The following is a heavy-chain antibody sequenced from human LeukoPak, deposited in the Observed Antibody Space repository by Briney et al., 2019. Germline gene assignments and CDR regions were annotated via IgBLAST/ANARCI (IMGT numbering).Heavy chain of an antibody. Sequence: GGSLRLSCAASGFTFSSYSMNWVRQAPGKGLEWISYIDGSHSTIYYADSVKGRFTISRDNAKNSLYLQMNTLRDEDTAVYYCARDLILADSSGSSAHDYWGQGTLVTVSS. D-gene: IGHD2-15*01. CDR1: GFTFSSYS. V-gene: IGHV3-48*02. CDR3: ARDLILADSSGSSAHDY. CDR2: IDGSHSTI. J-gene: IGHJ4*02.